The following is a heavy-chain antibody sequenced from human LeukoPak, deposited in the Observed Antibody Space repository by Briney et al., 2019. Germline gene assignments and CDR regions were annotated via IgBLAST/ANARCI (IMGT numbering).Heavy chain of an antibody. CDR1: GFTFDDYA. J-gene: IGHJ4*02. Sequence: GGSLRLSCAASGFTFDDYAMHWVRQVPGKGLEWVSGISWNSGSIGYADSVKGRFTISRDNAKNSLYLQMNSLRAEDTAVYYCARAFRQWLIGIDYWGQGTLVTVSS. CDR3: ARAFRQWLIGIDY. CDR2: ISWNSGSI. D-gene: IGHD6-19*01. V-gene: IGHV3-9*01.